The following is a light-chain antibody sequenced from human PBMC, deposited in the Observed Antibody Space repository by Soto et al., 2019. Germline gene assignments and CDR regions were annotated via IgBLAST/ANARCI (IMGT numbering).Light chain of an antibody. J-gene: IGKJ1*01. CDR2: VAS. Sequence: QSPVTLSLSPGERATLSCRAGESVSSNLAWYQQKPGQAPRLLIYVASTRATGVPARFTGSGSGTEYTLTISSLQFDDSAVYYCQQYNNWWTFGQGTKVEIK. CDR3: QQYNNWWT. CDR1: ESVSSN. V-gene: IGKV3-15*01.